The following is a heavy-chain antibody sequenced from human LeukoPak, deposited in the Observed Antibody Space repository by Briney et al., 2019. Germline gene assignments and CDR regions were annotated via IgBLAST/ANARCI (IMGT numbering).Heavy chain of an antibody. Sequence: ASVKVSCKASGYTFTSYAMHWVRQAPGQRLEWMGWINAGNGNTKYSQEFQGRVTITRDTSASTAYMELSSLRSEDTAVYYCARGYGGNSISHYYYYYYMDVWGKGTTVTVSS. D-gene: IGHD4-23*01. J-gene: IGHJ6*03. CDR1: GYTFTSYA. CDR2: INAGNGNT. V-gene: IGHV1-3*03. CDR3: ARGYGGNSISHYYYYYYMDV.